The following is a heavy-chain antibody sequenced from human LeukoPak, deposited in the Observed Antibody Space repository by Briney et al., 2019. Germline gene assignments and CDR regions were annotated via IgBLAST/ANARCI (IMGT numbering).Heavy chain of an antibody. CDR1: GYAFTNYA. V-gene: IGHV1-18*01. CDR2: ISVYNGNT. J-gene: IGHJ4*02. Sequence: GASVRVSCKASGYAFTNYAISWVRQAPGQGLEWMGWISVYNGNTNYAQKLQGRVTMTADTSTTTAYMELRSLRSDDTAVYYCARGYCSSATCQHFDYWVRAAMATVSS. D-gene: IGHD2-2*01. CDR3: ARGYCSSATCQHFDY.